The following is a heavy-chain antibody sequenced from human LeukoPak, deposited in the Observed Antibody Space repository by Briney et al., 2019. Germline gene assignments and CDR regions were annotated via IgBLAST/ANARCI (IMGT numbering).Heavy chain of an antibody. D-gene: IGHD3-9*01. V-gene: IGHV5-51*01. CDR3: AIASQDYDILTGYFVPSNRFLISPLLY. CDR2: IYPGDSDT. CDR1: GYSFTSYW. Sequence: GESLKISCKGSGYSFTSYWIGWVRQMPGKGLEWMGIIYPGDSDTRYSPSFQGQVTISADKSISTAYLQWSSLKASDTAMYYCAIASQDYDILTGYFVPSNRFLISPLLYWGQGTLVTVSS. J-gene: IGHJ4*02.